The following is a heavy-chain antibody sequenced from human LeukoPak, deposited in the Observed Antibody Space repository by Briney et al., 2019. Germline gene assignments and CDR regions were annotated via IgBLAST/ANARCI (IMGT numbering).Heavy chain of an antibody. CDR2: IYYSGST. CDR3: AKEIRGYSSGWYYFDY. CDR1: DGSISSGSYY. D-gene: IGHD6-19*01. J-gene: IGHJ4*02. Sequence: SQTLSLTCTVSDGSISSGSYYWGWIRQPPGKGLEWIGSIYYSGSTYYNPSLKSRVTISVDTSKNQFSLKLSSVTAADTAVYYCAKEIRGYSSGWYYFDYWGQGTLVTVSS. V-gene: IGHV4-39*02.